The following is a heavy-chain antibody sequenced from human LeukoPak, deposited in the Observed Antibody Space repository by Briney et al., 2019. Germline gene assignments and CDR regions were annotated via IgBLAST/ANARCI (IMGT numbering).Heavy chain of an antibody. Sequence: SETLSLTCTVSGGSISSSSYYWGWIRQPPGKGLEWIGSIYYSGSTNYNPSLKSRVTISVDTSKNQFSLKLSSVTAADTAVYYCVVGLNGVAAAGPYYFDYWGQGTLVTVSS. CDR1: GGSISSSSYY. D-gene: IGHD6-13*01. CDR3: VVGLNGVAAAGPYYFDY. J-gene: IGHJ4*02. CDR2: IYYSGST. V-gene: IGHV4-39*07.